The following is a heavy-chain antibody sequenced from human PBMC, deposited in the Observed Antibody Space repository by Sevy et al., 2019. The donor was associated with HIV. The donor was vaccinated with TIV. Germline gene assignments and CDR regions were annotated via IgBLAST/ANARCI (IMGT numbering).Heavy chain of an antibody. J-gene: IGHJ5*02. CDR2: TYYRSKWYN. CDR1: GDSVSSNSAA. Sequence: SQTLSLTCAISGDSVSSNSAAWNWIRQSPSRGLEWLGRTYYRSKWYNDYAVSVKSRITINPDTSKNQYSLQLNSGTPEDTAVYYCARGRNVLLWFGQFDPWGQGTLVTVSS. V-gene: IGHV6-1*01. D-gene: IGHD3-10*01. CDR3: ARGRNVLLWFGQFDP.